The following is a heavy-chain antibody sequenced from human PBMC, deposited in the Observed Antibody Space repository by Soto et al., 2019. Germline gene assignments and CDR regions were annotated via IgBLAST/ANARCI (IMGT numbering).Heavy chain of an antibody. V-gene: IGHV1-8*01. J-gene: IGHJ6*02. CDR2: MNPNSGNT. D-gene: IGHD1-26*01. CDR1: GYTFTSYD. CDR3: ARVTRVGATRARYYYYYGMDV. Sequence: QVQLVQSGAEVKKPGASVKVSCKASGYTFTSYDINWVRQATGQGLEWMGWMNPNSGNTGYAQKFQGRVTMTRNTSISTAYMELSSLRSEDTAVYYCARVTRVGATRARYYYYYGMDVWGQGTTVTVSS.